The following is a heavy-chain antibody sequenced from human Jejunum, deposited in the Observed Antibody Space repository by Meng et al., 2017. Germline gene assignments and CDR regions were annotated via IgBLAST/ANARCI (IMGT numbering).Heavy chain of an antibody. D-gene: IGHD5-18*01. CDR1: GDSISSSPYY. CDR3: ARARGYSYGYDPSSPIDY. Sequence: SETLSPTCTVSGDSISSSPYYWGWIRQPPGKGLEWIGSIYHSGTTYYKPSLKNRVTISVDTTKNQCTLKLRFVAAADTAVYYCARARGYSYGYDPSSPIDYWGQGTLVTVSS. V-gene: IGHV4-39*06. J-gene: IGHJ4*02. CDR2: IYHSGTT.